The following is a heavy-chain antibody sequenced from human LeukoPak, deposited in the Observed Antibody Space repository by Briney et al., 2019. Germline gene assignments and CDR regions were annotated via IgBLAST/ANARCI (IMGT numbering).Heavy chain of an antibody. Sequence: SETLSLTCTVSGGSISSSSYYWGWIRQPPGKGLEWIGSIYYSGSTYYNPSLKSRVTISVDTSKNQFSLKLSSVTAADTAVYYCARDGGYSSGWAPFDYWGQGTLVTVSS. CDR3: ARDGGYSSGWAPFDY. CDR1: GGSISSSSYY. J-gene: IGHJ4*02. D-gene: IGHD6-19*01. CDR2: IYYSGST. V-gene: IGHV4-39*07.